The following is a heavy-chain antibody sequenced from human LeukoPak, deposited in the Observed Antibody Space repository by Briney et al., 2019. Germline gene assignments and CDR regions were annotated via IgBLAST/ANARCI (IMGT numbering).Heavy chain of an antibody. Sequence: GASVKVSCKASGYTFTSYSINWVRQAPGQGLEWMGWISAYNGNSHYTQKLQGRVTMTTDTSTSTAYMELRSLRSDDTAVYYCARDRYQLLLYRISNWFDPWGQGTLVTVSS. CDR2: ISAYNGNS. CDR3: ARDRYQLLLYRISNWFDP. V-gene: IGHV1-18*01. CDR1: GYTFTSYS. J-gene: IGHJ5*02. D-gene: IGHD2-2*01.